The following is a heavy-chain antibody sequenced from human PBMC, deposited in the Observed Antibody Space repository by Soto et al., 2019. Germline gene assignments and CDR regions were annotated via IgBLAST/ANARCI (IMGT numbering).Heavy chain of an antibody. D-gene: IGHD6-19*01. CDR1: GGSLSSYY. V-gene: IGHV4-59*01. CDR2: IYYSGST. J-gene: IGHJ4*02. Sequence: ETLSLPRTVSGGSLSSYYWSWIPQPPGKGLEWIGYIYYSGSTNYNPSLKSRVTISVDTSKNQFSLKLSSVTAADTAVYYCARVLIAGSGWPHFDYWGQGTLVTVSS. CDR3: ARVLIAGSGWPHFDY.